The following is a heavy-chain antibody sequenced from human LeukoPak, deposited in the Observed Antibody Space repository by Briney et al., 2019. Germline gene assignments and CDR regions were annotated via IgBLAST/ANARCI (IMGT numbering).Heavy chain of an antibody. J-gene: IGHJ4*02. D-gene: IGHD6-13*01. CDR2: ISASGGDT. CDR1: GFTFSSYA. CDR3: AKEGERRTSSSWFGIDY. V-gene: IGHV3-23*01. Sequence: GGSLRLSCAPSGFTFSSYAMSWVRQAPGEGLEWVSAISASGGDTYYAGTVKGRFTISRDNSKNTLYLQMNGLRAEDTAIYYCAKEGERRTSSSWFGIDYWGQRTLVTVSS.